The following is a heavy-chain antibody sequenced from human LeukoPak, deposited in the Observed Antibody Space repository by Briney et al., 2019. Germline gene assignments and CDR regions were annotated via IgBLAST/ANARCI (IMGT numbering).Heavy chain of an antibody. CDR3: ARFRGVIIKGAFDI. Sequence: PSETLSLTCTVSGGSISTYYCSWIRQPPGKGLEWIGYIYHSGSTYYNPSLKSRVTISVDRSKNQFSLKLSSVTAADTAVYYCARFRGVIIKGAFDIWGHGTMVTVSS. J-gene: IGHJ3*02. CDR2: IYHSGST. V-gene: IGHV4-59*12. D-gene: IGHD3-10*01. CDR1: GGSISTYY.